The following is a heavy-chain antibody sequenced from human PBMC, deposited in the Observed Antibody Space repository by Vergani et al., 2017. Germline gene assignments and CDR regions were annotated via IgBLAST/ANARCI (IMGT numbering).Heavy chain of an antibody. CDR3: ARYRYYYYGMDV. CDR2: INHSGST. Sequence: QVQLQQWGAGMLKPSETLSLTCAVYGGSFSGYYWSWIRQPPGKGLEWIGEINHSGSTTYNPSLKSPVTISVDTSKSQFSLKLSSVTAADTAVYYCARYRYYYYGMDVWGQGTTVTVSS. V-gene: IGHV4-34*01. CDR1: GGSFSGYY. J-gene: IGHJ6*02.